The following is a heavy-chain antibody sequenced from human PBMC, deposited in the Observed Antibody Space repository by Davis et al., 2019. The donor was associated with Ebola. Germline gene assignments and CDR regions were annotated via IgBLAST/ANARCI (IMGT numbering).Heavy chain of an antibody. J-gene: IGHJ6*02. CDR2: INHSGST. Sequence: MPGGSLRLSCAVYGWSFSGYYWSWIRQPPGKGLEWIGEINHSGSTNYNPSLKSRVTISVDTSKNQFSLRLNSVTAADTAVYYCARGRYVVVVPSTSHYSYAMDVWGQGTTVTVSS. CDR1: GWSFSGYY. CDR3: ARGRYVVVVPSTSHYSYAMDV. V-gene: IGHV4-34*01. D-gene: IGHD2-15*01.